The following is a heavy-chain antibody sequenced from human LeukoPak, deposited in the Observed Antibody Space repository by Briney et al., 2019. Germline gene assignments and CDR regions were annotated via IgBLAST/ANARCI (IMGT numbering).Heavy chain of an antibody. V-gene: IGHV1-2*02. CDR3: ARVGYSYGTEFSY. D-gene: IGHD5-18*01. Sequence: GASVKVSCKASGYTFTGYYMHWVRQAPGQGLEWMGWINPNSGGTNYAQKFQGRVTMTRDTSISTAYMELSRLRSDDTAVYYCARVGYSYGTEFSYWGQGTLVTVSS. CDR2: INPNSGGT. J-gene: IGHJ4*02. CDR1: GYTFTGYY.